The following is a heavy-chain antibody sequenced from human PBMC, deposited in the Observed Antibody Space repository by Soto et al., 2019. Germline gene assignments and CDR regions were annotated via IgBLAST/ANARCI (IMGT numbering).Heavy chain of an antibody. CDR2: IYYSGST. Sequence: SETLSLTCTVSGGSISSSSYYWGWIRQPPGKGLEWIGSIYYSGSTYYNPSLKSRVTISVDTSKNQFSLKLSSVTAADTAVYYCARYDYGDYDLDYWGQGTLVTVSS. D-gene: IGHD4-17*01. J-gene: IGHJ4*02. CDR3: ARYDYGDYDLDY. CDR1: GGSISSSSYY. V-gene: IGHV4-39*01.